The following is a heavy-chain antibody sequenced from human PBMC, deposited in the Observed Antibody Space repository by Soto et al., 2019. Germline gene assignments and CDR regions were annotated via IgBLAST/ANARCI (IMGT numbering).Heavy chain of an antibody. CDR2: ITNSGRST. V-gene: IGHV3-23*01. J-gene: IGHJ4*02. Sequence: EVQLLESGGGLVQPGGSRRLSCAASGFTFSNYAMSWFRQAPGKGREWVSSITNSGRSTYYADSVKGRFTISRDNSKNTLYLQMNSLRADDTAVYYCAKRGAYNSGWVGDIDYWGQGNLVTVSS. D-gene: IGHD6-19*01. CDR1: GFTFSNYA. CDR3: AKRGAYNSGWVGDIDY.